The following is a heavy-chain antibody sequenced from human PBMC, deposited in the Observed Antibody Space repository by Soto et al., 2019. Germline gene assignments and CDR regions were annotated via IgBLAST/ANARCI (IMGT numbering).Heavy chain of an antibody. Sequence: RASVKVSCKASGYTFTSYDINWVRQATGQGLEWMGWMNPNSGNTGYAQKFQGRVTMTRNTSISTAYMELSSLRSEDTAVYYCARGFVIDYYDSSGYPNWFDPWGQGTLVTVSS. J-gene: IGHJ5*02. CDR3: ARGFVIDYYDSSGYPNWFDP. V-gene: IGHV1-8*01. CDR2: MNPNSGNT. CDR1: GYTFTSYD. D-gene: IGHD3-22*01.